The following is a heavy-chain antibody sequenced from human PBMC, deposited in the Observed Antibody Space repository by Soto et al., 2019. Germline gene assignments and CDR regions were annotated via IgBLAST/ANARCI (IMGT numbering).Heavy chain of an antibody. Sequence: EVQLVESGGGLIQPGGSLRLSCAASGFAVSSKYMTWVRQAPGKGLEWVSVIYGGGTTYYADSVKGRFTISRDTSKNTLYVQMNRLRAEDTAVYYCVETAGWPGFDFWGQGTRVTVSP. CDR1: GFAVSSKY. CDR2: IYGGGTT. J-gene: IGHJ4*02. V-gene: IGHV3-53*01. CDR3: VETAGWPGFDF. D-gene: IGHD6-19*01.